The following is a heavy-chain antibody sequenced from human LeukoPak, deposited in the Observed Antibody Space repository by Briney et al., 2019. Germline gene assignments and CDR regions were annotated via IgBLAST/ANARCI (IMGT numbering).Heavy chain of an antibody. D-gene: IGHD5-18*01. Sequence: SVKVSCKASGGTFSSYAISWVRQAPGQGLEWMGRMIPIFGTANYAQKFQGRVTITTDESTSTAYMELSSLRSEDTAVYYCARDFKDPLRLWLWYFDLWGRGTLVTVSS. CDR2: MIPIFGTA. V-gene: IGHV1-69*05. CDR3: ARDFKDPLRLWLWYFDL. J-gene: IGHJ2*01. CDR1: GGTFSSYA.